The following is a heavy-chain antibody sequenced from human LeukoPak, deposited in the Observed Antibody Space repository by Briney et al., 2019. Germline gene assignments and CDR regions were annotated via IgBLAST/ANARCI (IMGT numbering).Heavy chain of an antibody. D-gene: IGHD1-26*01. V-gene: IGHV4-30-4*08. CDR2: IYYSGST. CDR3: ARDQSGATTLDY. J-gene: IGHJ4*02. CDR1: GGSISSGDYY. Sequence: PSQTLPLTCTVSGGSISSGDYYWSWIRQPPGKGLEWIGYIYYSGSTYYNPSLKSRVTISVDTSKNQFSLKLSSVTAADTAVYYCARDQSGATTLDYWGQGTLVTVSS.